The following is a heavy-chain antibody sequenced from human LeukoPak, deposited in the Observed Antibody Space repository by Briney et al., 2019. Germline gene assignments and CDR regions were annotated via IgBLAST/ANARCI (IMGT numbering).Heavy chain of an antibody. V-gene: IGHV3-74*01. D-gene: IGHD6-19*01. CDR2: LKTDGSTA. CDR1: GFTFSRDW. J-gene: IGHJ6*02. CDR3: AREMYSSNSLYWYYGMDV. Sequence: GGSLRLSCAAFGFTFSRDWMHWVRQAPGKGLVWVSRLKTDGSTAVYADSVKGRFTISRDNAKNTLYLEMNSLRPEDTAVYFCAREMYSSNSLYWYYGMDVWGQGTTVTVSS.